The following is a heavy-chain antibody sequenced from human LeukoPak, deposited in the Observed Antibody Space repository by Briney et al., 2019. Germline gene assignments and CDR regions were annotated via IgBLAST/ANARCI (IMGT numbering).Heavy chain of an antibody. CDR2: YSGST. J-gene: IGHJ4*02. Sequence: SETLSLTCTVSGDSISSSSYYWAWIRQPPGKGLEYIGSYSGSTYNNPSLKSRVTISVDTSKKQFSLKLSSVTAADTAVYFCARSSYGAGSKPYWVDYWGQGTLVTVSS. CDR3: ARSSYGAGSKPYWVDY. D-gene: IGHD3-10*01. CDR1: GDSISSSSYY. V-gene: IGHV4-39*01.